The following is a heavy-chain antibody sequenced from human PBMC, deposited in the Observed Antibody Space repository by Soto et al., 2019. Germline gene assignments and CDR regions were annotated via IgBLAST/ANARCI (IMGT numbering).Heavy chain of an antibody. CDR1: GFTVSSNY. J-gene: IGHJ4*02. CDR3: ARSFECSGGSCYGGIDY. CDR2: IYSGGST. D-gene: IGHD2-15*01. Sequence: GGSLRLSCAASGFTVSSNYMSWVRQAPGKGLEWVSVIYSGGSTYYADSVKGRFTISRDNSKNTLYLQMNSLGAEDTAVYYCARSFECSGGSCYGGIDYWGQGTLVTVSS. V-gene: IGHV3-53*01.